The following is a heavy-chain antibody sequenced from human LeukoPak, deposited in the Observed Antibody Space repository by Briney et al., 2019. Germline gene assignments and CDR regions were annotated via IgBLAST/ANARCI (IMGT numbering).Heavy chain of an antibody. D-gene: IGHD6-19*01. CDR2: INPNSGGT. Sequence: ASVKVSCKASGYTFTGYYMHWVRQAPGQGLEWMGWINPNSGGTNYAQKFQGRVTMTRGTSISTAYMELSWLRSDDTAVYYCATDHLKQWLRKEDYYYGMDVWGQGTTVTVSS. CDR1: GYTFTGYY. CDR3: ATDHLKQWLRKEDYYYGMDV. J-gene: IGHJ6*02. V-gene: IGHV1-2*02.